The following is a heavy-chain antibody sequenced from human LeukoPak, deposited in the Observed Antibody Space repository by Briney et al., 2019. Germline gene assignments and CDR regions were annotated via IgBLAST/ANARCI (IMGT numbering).Heavy chain of an antibody. J-gene: IGHJ4*02. D-gene: IGHD3-22*01. Sequence: PGGSLRLSCAASGFTFSSYAMSWVRQAPGEGLEWVSAISGSGGSIYYADSVKGRFTISRDNSKNTLYLQMNSLRAEDTAVYYCAKASYYYDSSGYYYFDYWGQGTLVTVSS. V-gene: IGHV3-23*01. CDR1: GFTFSSYA. CDR2: ISGSGGSI. CDR3: AKASYYYDSSGYYYFDY.